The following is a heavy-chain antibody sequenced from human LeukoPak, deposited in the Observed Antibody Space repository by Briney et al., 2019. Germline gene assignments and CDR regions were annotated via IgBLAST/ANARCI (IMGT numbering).Heavy chain of an antibody. CDR3: ARGPNSNWSGLDF. J-gene: IGHJ4*02. D-gene: IGHD6-6*01. CDR2: ISGGSTTI. Sequence: GGSLRLSCTASGFTFSSYNMNWVRQASGKGLEWVSYISGGSTTIYYADSVKGRFTISRDNAKNSLYLQMNSLRAEDTAVYYCARGPNSNWSGLDFWGQGTLLTVSS. V-gene: IGHV3-48*04. CDR1: GFTFSSYN.